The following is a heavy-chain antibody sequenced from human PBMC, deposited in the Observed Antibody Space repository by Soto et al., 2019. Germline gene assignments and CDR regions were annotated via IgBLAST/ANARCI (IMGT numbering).Heavy chain of an antibody. V-gene: IGHV1-46*01. D-gene: IGHD5-12*01. Sequence: ASVKVSCKASGYSFITSYYMHWVREAPGQGLEWMGIINPTGSMTKYSQRFQGRLTMTRDTSTSTDYMELTTLTSEDTAVYFCARDTGYDHDAFDIWGQGTMVTVSS. CDR2: INPTGSMT. CDR3: ARDTGYDHDAFDI. CDR1: GYSFITSYY. J-gene: IGHJ3*02.